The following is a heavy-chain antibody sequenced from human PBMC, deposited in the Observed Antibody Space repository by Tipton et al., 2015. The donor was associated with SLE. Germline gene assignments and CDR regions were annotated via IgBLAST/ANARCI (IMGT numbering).Heavy chain of an antibody. CDR1: GYSISSGYY. CDR3: ARDNELELRFDP. V-gene: IGHV4-38-2*02. J-gene: IGHJ5*02. D-gene: IGHD1-7*01. CDR2: IYYSGST. Sequence: TLSLTCAVSGYSISSGYYWGWIRQPPGKGLEWIGYIYYSGSTNYNPSLKSRVTISVDTSKNQFSLKLSSVTAADTAVYYCARDNELELRFDPWGQGTLVTVSS.